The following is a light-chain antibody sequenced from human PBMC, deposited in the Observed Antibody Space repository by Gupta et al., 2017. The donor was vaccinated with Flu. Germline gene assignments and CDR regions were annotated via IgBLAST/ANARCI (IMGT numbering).Light chain of an antibody. Sequence: QSALTQPASVSGSPGQSITISCTGTSSDVGGYNYVSWYQQRPGKAPKLMIYEVSNRPSGVSNRFSGSKSGNTASLTISGLQAEDEADYYCSSYTSSSTALYVFGTGTKVTVL. CDR3: SSYTSSSTALYV. CDR1: SSDVGGYNY. V-gene: IGLV2-14*01. J-gene: IGLJ1*01. CDR2: EVS.